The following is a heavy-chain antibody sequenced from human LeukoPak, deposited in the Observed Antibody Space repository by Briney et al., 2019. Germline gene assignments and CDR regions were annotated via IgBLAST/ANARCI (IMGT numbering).Heavy chain of an antibody. Sequence: ETLSLSCAASGFTFSSYAMSWVRQAPGKGLEWVSAISGSGGSTYYADSVKGRFTISRDNSKNTLYLQMNSLRAEDTAVYYCARDQLRPGYWGQGTLVTVSS. D-gene: IGHD4-23*01. CDR2: ISGSGGST. CDR3: ARDQLRPGY. V-gene: IGHV3-23*01. CDR1: GFTFSSYA. J-gene: IGHJ4*02.